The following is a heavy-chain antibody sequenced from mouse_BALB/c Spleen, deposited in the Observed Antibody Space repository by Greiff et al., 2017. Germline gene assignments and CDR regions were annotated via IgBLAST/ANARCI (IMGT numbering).Heavy chain of an antibody. CDR2: INPGSGGT. D-gene: IGHD2-4*01. V-gene: IGHV1-54*03. J-gene: IGHJ4*01. Sequence: QVQLQQSGAELVRPGTSVKVSCKASGYAFTNYLIEWVKQRPGQGLEWIGVINPGSGGTNYNEKFKGKATLTADKSSSTAYMQLSSLTSDDSAVYFCARSGGLRLYYAMDYWGQGTSVTVSS. CDR3: ARSGGLRLYYAMDY. CDR1: GYAFTNYL.